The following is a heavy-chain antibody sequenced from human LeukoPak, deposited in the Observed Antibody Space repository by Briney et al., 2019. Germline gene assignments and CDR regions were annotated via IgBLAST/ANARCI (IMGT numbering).Heavy chain of an antibody. J-gene: IGHJ4*02. CDR3: ASEVQWLVRGVYYFDY. CDR1: GFTFSSYS. CDR2: ISSSSSCI. Sequence: GGSLRLSCAASGFTFSSYSMNWVRQAPGKGLEWVSSISSSSSCIYYADSVKGRFTISGDNAKNSLYLQMNSLRAEETAVYYCASEVQWLVRGVYYFDYWGQGTLVTVSS. D-gene: IGHD6-19*01. V-gene: IGHV3-21*01.